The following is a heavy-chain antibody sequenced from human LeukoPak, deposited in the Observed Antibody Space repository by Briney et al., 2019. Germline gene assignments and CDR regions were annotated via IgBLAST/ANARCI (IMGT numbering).Heavy chain of an antibody. V-gene: IGHV3-7*01. D-gene: IGHD5-24*01. CDR1: GFTFSSYW. CDR2: IKQDGSEK. Sequence: GGSLRPSCAASGFTFSSYWMSWVRQAPGKGLEWVANIKQDGSEKYYVDSVKGRFTISRDNAKNSLYLQMNSLRAEDTAVYYCARGRDGYSYYFDYWGQGTLVTVSS. J-gene: IGHJ4*02. CDR3: ARGRDGYSYYFDY.